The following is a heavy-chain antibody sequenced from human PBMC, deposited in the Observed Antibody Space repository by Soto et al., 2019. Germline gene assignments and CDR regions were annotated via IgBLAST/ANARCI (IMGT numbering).Heavy chain of an antibody. Sequence: QVQLVESGGGVVQPGRSLRLSCAASGFTFSSYGMHWVRQAPGKGLEWVAVISYDGRNKYYADSVKGRFTISRDNSKNTLYLQMNSLRAEDTAVYYCAKDHFDYWGQGTLVTVSS. CDR2: ISYDGRNK. CDR1: GFTFSSYG. CDR3: AKDHFDY. J-gene: IGHJ4*02. V-gene: IGHV3-30*18.